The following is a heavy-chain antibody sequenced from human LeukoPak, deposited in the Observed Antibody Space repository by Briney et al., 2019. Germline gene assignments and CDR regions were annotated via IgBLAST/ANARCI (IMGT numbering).Heavy chain of an antibody. CDR2: IWYDGSNK. D-gene: IGHD6-6*01. Sequence: GGSLRLSCAASGLTFSSYGMHWVRQAPGKGLEWVAVIWYDGSNKYYADSVKGRFTISRDNSKNTLYLQMNSLRAEDTAVYYCARDEGSSSSSWSPPTDYWGQGTLVTVSS. CDR3: ARDEGSSSSSWSPPTDY. V-gene: IGHV3-33*01. J-gene: IGHJ4*02. CDR1: GLTFSSYG.